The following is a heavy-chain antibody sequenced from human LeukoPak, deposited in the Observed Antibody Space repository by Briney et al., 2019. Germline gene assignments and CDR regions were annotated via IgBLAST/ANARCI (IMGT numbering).Heavy chain of an antibody. CDR1: GYTFTSYG. CDR2: ISAYNGNT. D-gene: IGHD2-15*01. J-gene: IGHJ4*02. CDR3: ARAPVDLDIVVVAAATPPHDY. Sequence: ASVKVSCKASGYTFTSYGISWVRQAPGQGLEWMGWISAYNGNTNYAQKLQGRVTMTTDTSTSTAYMELRSLRSDDTAVYYCARAPVDLDIVVVAAATPPHDYWGQGTLVTVSS. V-gene: IGHV1-18*01.